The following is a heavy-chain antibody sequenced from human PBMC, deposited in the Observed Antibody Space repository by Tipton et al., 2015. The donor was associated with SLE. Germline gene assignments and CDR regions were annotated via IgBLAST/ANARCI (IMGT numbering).Heavy chain of an antibody. CDR3: ARVLLDDILTGYSHDAFDI. D-gene: IGHD3-9*01. Sequence: TLSLTCTVSGVSISGYYWGWIRQPPGKGLEWIGSIYHSGSTYYNPSLKSRVTISVDTSKNQFSLKLSSVTAADTAVYYCARVLLDDILTGYSHDAFDIWGQGTMVTVSS. V-gene: IGHV4-38-2*02. CDR1: GVSISGYY. J-gene: IGHJ3*02. CDR2: IYHSGST.